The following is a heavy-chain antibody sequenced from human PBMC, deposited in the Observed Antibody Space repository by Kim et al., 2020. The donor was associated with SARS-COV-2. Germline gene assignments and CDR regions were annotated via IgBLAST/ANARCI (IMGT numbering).Heavy chain of an antibody. Sequence: ASVKVSCKASGYTFTSYGISWVRQAPGQGLEWMGWISAYNGNTNYAQKLQGRVTMTTDTSTSTAYMELRSLRSDDTAVYYCARDGEDIVVVPAATDYYYYGMDVWGQGTTVTVSS. CDR3: ARDGEDIVVVPAATDYYYYGMDV. CDR2: ISAYNGNT. J-gene: IGHJ6*02. D-gene: IGHD2-2*01. CDR1: GYTFTSYG. V-gene: IGHV1-18*04.